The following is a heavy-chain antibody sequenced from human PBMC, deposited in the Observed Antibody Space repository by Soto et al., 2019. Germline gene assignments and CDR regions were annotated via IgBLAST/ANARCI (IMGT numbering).Heavy chain of an antibody. D-gene: IGHD6-13*01. CDR2: INHSGST. Sequence: QVQLQQWGAGLLKTSETLSLTCAVYGWSFSGYYWGWIRQPPGRGLEWIGEINHSGSTNNNPSRKSRVTISVDTSKNQFSLKLSSVTAADTAVYYCARRYSSSWLDAFDIWGQGTMVTVSS. V-gene: IGHV4-34*01. CDR1: GWSFSGYY. J-gene: IGHJ3*02. CDR3: ARRYSSSWLDAFDI.